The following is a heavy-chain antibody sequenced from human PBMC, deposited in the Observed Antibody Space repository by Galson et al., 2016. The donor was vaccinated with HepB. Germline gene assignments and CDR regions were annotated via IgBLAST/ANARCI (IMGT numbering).Heavy chain of an antibody. CDR2: IWYDGSNH. Sequence: SLRLSCAVSGFTFSSYEMNWVRQAPGKGLEWVAVIWYDGSNHNYVDSVKGRFTISRDNAKNILYLQMNSLRVEDTAVYYCARERVAYFYDGMDVWGEGTTVSVSS. CDR3: ARERVAYFYDGMDV. V-gene: IGHV3-33*08. J-gene: IGHJ6*04. CDR1: GFTFSSYE.